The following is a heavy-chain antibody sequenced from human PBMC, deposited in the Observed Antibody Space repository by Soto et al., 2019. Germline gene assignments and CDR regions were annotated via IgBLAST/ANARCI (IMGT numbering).Heavy chain of an antibody. Sequence: PSYTPALPCTVSGDSISSSSYYWGWIRQPPVKGLEWIGSISYSGSAFHNPSFKSRVSISVDTSNNKFSLRVSSVTAADTALYYCARHLAEGVAETFAYFDSWGQGTLVTVSS. V-gene: IGHV4-39*01. CDR2: ISYSGSA. J-gene: IGHJ4*02. D-gene: IGHD6-13*01. CDR3: ARHLAEGVAETFAYFDS. CDR1: GDSISSSSYY.